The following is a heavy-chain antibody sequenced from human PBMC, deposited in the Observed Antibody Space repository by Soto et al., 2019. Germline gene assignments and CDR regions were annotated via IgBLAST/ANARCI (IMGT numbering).Heavy chain of an antibody. D-gene: IGHD3-22*01. CDR2: IYHSGST. CDR3: AREDYYDSSGYWRRADQLDY. Sequence: NPSETLSLTCAVSGYSISSGYYWGWIRQPPGKGLEWIGSIYHSGSTYYNPSLKSRVTISVDTSKNQFSLKLSSVTAADTAVYYCAREDYYDSSGYWRRADQLDYWGQGTLVTVSS. J-gene: IGHJ4*02. V-gene: IGHV4-38-2*02. CDR1: GYSISSGYY.